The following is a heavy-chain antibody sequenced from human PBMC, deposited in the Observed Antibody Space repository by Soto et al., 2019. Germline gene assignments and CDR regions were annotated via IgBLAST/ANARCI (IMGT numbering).Heavy chain of an antibody. CDR3: ARDPLSSFAMDV. D-gene: IGHD3-10*02. CDR2: IIPTFGRT. V-gene: IGHV1-69*18. Sequence: QVQLVQSGAEVKKPGSSVKVSCKASGDTFSSYAISWVRQAPGKGLEWMGKIIPTFGRTNYAQKIQGRLTISADDSTSTAYMELTSLESDDTAVYYCARDPLSSFAMDVWGQGTTVTVSS. CDR1: GDTFSSYA. J-gene: IGHJ6*02.